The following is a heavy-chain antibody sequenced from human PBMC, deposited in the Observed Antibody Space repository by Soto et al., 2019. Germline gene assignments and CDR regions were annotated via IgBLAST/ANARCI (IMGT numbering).Heavy chain of an antibody. CDR3: ARAVSMVRGVIPYYYGMDV. CDR2: TYYRSKWYN. J-gene: IGHJ6*02. Sequence: QTLSLTCAISGDGVASNSAAWNWIRQSPSRGLEWLGRTYYRSKWYNDYAVSVKSRITINPDTSKNQFSLKLNSVTPEDTAVYYCARAVSMVRGVIPYYYGMDVWGQGTTVTVSS. CDR1: GDGVASNSAA. V-gene: IGHV6-1*01. D-gene: IGHD3-10*01.